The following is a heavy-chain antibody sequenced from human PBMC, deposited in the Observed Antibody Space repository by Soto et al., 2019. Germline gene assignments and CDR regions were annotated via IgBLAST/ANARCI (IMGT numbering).Heavy chain of an antibody. V-gene: IGHV3-11*01. CDR1: GFTFSDYY. J-gene: IGHJ6*02. Sequence: QVQLVESGGGLVKPGGSLRLSCAASGFTFSDYYMNWIRQAPGKGLEWVSYSSSSGTTIYYADSVKGRFTISRDNAKNSLFIQMNSLRAEDTALYYCARGHSIFYGMDVWGQGTTVTVSS. CDR2: SSSSGTTI. D-gene: IGHD2-21*01. CDR3: ARGHSIFYGMDV.